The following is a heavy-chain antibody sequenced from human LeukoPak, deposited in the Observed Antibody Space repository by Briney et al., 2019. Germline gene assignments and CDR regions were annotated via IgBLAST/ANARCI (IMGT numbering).Heavy chain of an antibody. CDR3: TRGYDSSGYYQPDDAFDI. Sequence: SETLSLTCAVYGGSFSGYYWSWIRQPPEKGLEWIGEINHSGSTNYNPYSGSTNYNPSLKSRVTISVDTSKNQFPLKLSSVTAADTAVYYCTRGYDSSGYYQPDDAFDIWGQGTMVTVSS. J-gene: IGHJ3*02. CDR1: GGSFSGYY. D-gene: IGHD3-22*01. V-gene: IGHV4-34*01. CDR2: INHSGST.